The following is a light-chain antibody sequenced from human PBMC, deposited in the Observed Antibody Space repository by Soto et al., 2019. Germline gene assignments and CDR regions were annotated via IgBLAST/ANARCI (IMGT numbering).Light chain of an antibody. J-gene: IGKJ1*01. Sequence: AIQMTQSPSSLSASVGDRVTITCRASEGIGSNLGWYQQKPGKPPRLLIYAASTLESGVPSRFSGSGFGIDFTLSISRLQPEDFATYYCLQGYKYPQTFGQGTKVDIK. CDR2: AAS. CDR1: EGIGSN. CDR3: LQGYKYPQT. V-gene: IGKV1-6*01.